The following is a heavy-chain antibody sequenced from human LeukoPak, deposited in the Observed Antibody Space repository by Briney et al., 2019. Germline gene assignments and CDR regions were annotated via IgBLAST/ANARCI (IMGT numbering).Heavy chain of an antibody. CDR1: GFTFSSNA. V-gene: IGHV3-48*01. CDR2: ISSSSSTI. J-gene: IGHJ3*02. D-gene: IGHD4-11*01. Sequence: PGGSLRLSCAASGFTFSSNAMNWVRQAPGKGLEWVSYISSSSSTIYNADSVKGRFTISRDNDKNSLYLQMNSLRADDTAVYYCARDRSSNYARDAFDIWGQGTMVTVSS. CDR3: ARDRSSNYARDAFDI.